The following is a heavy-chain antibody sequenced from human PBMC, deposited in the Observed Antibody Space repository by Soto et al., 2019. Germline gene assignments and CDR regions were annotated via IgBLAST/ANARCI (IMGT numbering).Heavy chain of an antibody. CDR2: ISCYNGKT. D-gene: IGHD3-3*01. CDR1: GYSFTAYG. J-gene: IGHJ6*02. V-gene: IGHV1-18*01. CDR3: ARDAPPPELRFLEWHNYDYNGMDV. Sequence: QVQVVQSGDEVKETGASVRVSCKTSGYSFTAYGISWVRQAPGQGLEWMGWISCYNGKTKYAQKVQGRVTMTTDTTTKTGYMGVRRLRSDDTAIYYCARDAPPPELRFLEWHNYDYNGMDVWGQGTTVTVSS.